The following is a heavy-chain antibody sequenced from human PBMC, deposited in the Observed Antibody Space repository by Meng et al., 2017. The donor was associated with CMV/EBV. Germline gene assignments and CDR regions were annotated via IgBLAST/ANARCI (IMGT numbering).Heavy chain of an antibody. CDR2: INHSGST. Sequence: SETLSLTCAVYGGSFSGYYWSWIRQPPGKGLEWIGEINHSGSTNYNPSLKSRVTISVDTSKNQFSLKLSSVTAADTAVYYRARSTMVRGVITRYFDLWGRGTLVTVSS. CDR3: ARSTMVRGVITRYFDL. V-gene: IGHV4-34*01. CDR1: GGSFSGYY. D-gene: IGHD3-10*01. J-gene: IGHJ2*01.